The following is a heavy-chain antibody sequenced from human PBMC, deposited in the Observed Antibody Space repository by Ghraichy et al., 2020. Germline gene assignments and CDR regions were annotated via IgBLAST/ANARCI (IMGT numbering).Heavy chain of an antibody. CDR3: ARDGAMVGLYSWGDN. D-gene: IGHD3/OR15-3a*01. CDR1: GFTFSNYA. V-gene: IGHV3-30*01. Sequence: GGSLRLSCAASGFTFSNYAMHWVRQAPGKGLEWVAVISYDGSNKYYADSVKGRFTISRDNSKNTLYLQMNSLRAEDTAVYYCARDGAMVGLYSWGDNWGQGTLVTVSS. J-gene: IGHJ4*02. CDR2: ISYDGSNK.